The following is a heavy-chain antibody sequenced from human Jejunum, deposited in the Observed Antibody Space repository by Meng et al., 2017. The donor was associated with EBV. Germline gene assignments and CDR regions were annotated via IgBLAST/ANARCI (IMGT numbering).Heavy chain of an antibody. CDR1: GGSISSSSYY. CDR2: YYNSGST. Sequence: QLLLQESGPGLVKPSETLSLTCTVSGGSISSSSYYWGWIRQPPGKGLEWIGTYYNSGSTYYNPSLKSRVTISVDTSKNQFSLKLISETAADTAAYYCARQGPSGRTFDYWGQGTLVTVSS. J-gene: IGHJ4*02. CDR3: ARQGPSGRTFDY. D-gene: IGHD1-26*01. V-gene: IGHV4-39*01.